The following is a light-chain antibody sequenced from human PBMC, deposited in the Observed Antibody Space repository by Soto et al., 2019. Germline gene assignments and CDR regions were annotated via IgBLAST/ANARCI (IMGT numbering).Light chain of an antibody. Sequence: EIVMTQSPATLSVSPGDRATLSCRASKSVSSSLAWYQQIPGQAPRLLLYDASTRATGIPARFGGSGSGTEFTLTISSLQAEDFAVYYCQQYNNWPPLDFGGGAKVERK. J-gene: IGKJ4*01. CDR2: DAS. CDR1: KSVSSS. V-gene: IGKV3-15*01. CDR3: QQYNNWPPLD.